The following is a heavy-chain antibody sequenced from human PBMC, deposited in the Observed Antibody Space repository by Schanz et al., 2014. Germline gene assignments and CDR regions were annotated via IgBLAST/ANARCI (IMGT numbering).Heavy chain of an antibody. Sequence: EVQLAESGGGLVQPGKSLRLSCAASGFTFSSYAMSWVRQAPGKGLEWVSAISGGGGTTYYADSVKGRFTISRDNSKNTLYLQMNSLRAEDTAVYYCAKGRFGELSAFDIWGQGTMVTVSS. J-gene: IGHJ3*02. CDR3: AKGRFGELSAFDI. CDR2: ISGGGGTT. CDR1: GFTFSSYA. V-gene: IGHV3-23*04. D-gene: IGHD3-10*01.